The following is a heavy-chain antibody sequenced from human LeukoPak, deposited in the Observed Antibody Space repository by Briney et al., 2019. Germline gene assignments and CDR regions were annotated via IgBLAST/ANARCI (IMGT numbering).Heavy chain of an antibody. D-gene: IGHD5/OR15-5a*01. J-gene: IGHJ4*02. Sequence: SVKVSCKASGGTFSSYAISWVRQAPGQGLEWMGRIIPIFGTANYAQKFQGRVTITTDESTSTAYLELSSLRSEDTAVYYCARGKRRVYSVGFDYWGQGTLVTVSS. CDR2: IIPIFGTA. V-gene: IGHV1-69*05. CDR1: GGTFSSYA. CDR3: ARGKRRVYSVGFDY.